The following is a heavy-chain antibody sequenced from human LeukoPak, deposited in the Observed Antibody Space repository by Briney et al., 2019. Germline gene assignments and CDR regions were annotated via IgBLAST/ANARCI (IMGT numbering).Heavy chain of an antibody. V-gene: IGHV4-59*01. CDR2: IYYSGST. Sequence: PSETLSLTCTVSGGSISSYYWSWIRQPPGKGLEWLGYIYYSGSTNYNPSLKSRVTISVDTSKNQFSLKLSSVTAADTAVYYCARYGGSSWPLPFDYWGQGTLVTVSS. CDR3: ARYGGSSWPLPFDY. J-gene: IGHJ4*02. CDR1: GGSISSYY. D-gene: IGHD6-13*01.